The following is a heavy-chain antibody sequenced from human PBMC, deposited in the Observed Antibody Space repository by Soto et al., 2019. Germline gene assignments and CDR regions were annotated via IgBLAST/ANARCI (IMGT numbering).Heavy chain of an antibody. CDR3: ARAYSDAFDI. Sequence: PGGSLRLSCAASGITFSTYAMSWVRQAPGKGLEWVSAISGSGGSTYYADSVKGRFTISRDKSKNTLYLQMSSLRDEDTAVYYCARAYSDAFDIWGQGTMVTVSS. V-gene: IGHV3-23*01. CDR1: GITFSTYA. D-gene: IGHD2-15*01. J-gene: IGHJ3*02. CDR2: ISGSGGST.